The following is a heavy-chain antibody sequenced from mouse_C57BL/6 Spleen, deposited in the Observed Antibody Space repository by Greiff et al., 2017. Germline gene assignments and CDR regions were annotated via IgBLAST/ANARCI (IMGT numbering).Heavy chain of an antibody. CDR2: IYPGDGDT. J-gene: IGHJ4*01. CDR3: ARRRGSSNYAMDY. D-gene: IGHD1-1*01. Sequence: VQLQQSGAELVKPGASVKISCKASGYAFSSYWMNWVKQRPGRGLEWIGQIYPGDGDTNYNGKFKGKATLTADKSSSTAYMQLSSLTSEDSAVYFCARRRGSSNYAMDYWGQGTSVTVSS. V-gene: IGHV1-80*01. CDR1: GYAFSSYW.